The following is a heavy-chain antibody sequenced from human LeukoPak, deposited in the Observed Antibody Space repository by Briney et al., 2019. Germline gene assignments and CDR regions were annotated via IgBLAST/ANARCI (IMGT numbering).Heavy chain of an antibody. CDR1: GGTFSSYA. D-gene: IGHD2-15*01. J-gene: IGHJ4*02. CDR3: ARVQARYCSGGSCYRFDY. V-gene: IGHV1-69*13. Sequence: SVKVSCKASGGTFSSYAISWVRQAPGQGPEWMGGIIPIFGTANYAQKFQGRVTITADESTSTAYMELSSLRSEDTAVYYCARVQARYCSGGSCYRFDYWGQGTLVTVSS. CDR2: IIPIFGTA.